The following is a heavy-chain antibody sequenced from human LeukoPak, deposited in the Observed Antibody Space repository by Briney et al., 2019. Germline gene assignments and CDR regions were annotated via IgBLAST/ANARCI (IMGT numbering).Heavy chain of an antibody. CDR3: ARDFTWLSGWYGTNFDY. J-gene: IGHJ4*02. V-gene: IGHV7-4-1*02. Sequence: GASVKVSCKASGYTFSSCAINWVRQAPGQGLEYMGWIDTKTGNPTYAQGFTGRFVFSLDTSVSTAYLQISSLKAEDTAVYYCARDFTWLSGWYGTNFDYWGQGTLVTVSS. CDR2: IDTKTGNP. CDR1: GYTFSSCA. D-gene: IGHD6-19*01.